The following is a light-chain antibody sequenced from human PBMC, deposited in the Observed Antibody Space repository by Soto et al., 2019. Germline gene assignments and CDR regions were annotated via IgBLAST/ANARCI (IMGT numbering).Light chain of an antibody. V-gene: IGKV1-39*01. J-gene: IGKJ1*01. CDR3: QKSYSTPRT. Sequence: DIQMTQSPSSLSSSLGDSVTITCRASQSISSYLNWYQQKTGKAPKLLIYAESSLQSGVPSRFSGSGSGTDLNLTISSLQPEDFATYYCQKSYSTPRTFGQGTKVDIK. CDR1: QSISSY. CDR2: AES.